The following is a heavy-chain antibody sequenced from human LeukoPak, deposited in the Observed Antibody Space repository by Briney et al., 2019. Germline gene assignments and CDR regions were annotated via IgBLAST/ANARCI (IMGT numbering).Heavy chain of an antibody. CDR2: VYFGGRT. J-gene: IGHJ4*02. CDR3: ARVLTSGSGSCDY. CDR1: GGSISSNLYY. D-gene: IGHD3-10*01. Sequence: SETPSLTCTVSGGSISSNLYYWRWIPQPPGKGLEWIGSVYFGGRTYYTPPLKSRHTISVDTSKNQFSLKLSSVTAAHTAVYYCARVLTSGSGSCDYWGRGTLVTVSS. V-gene: IGHV4-39*01.